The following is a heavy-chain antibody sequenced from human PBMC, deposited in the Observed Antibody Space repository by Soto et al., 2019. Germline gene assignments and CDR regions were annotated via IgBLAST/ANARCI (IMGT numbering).Heavy chain of an antibody. V-gene: IGHV3-66*01. CDR2: IYSGGST. CDR1: GFTVSSNY. J-gene: IGHJ1*01. D-gene: IGHD6-6*01. Sequence: GGSLRLSCAASGFTVSSNYMSWVRQAPGKGLEWVSVIYSGGSTYSADSVKGSFTISRDNSKNRLYLQMNSLRAEDTVVYYCARAVAARPGSFQHGGPGTLVTVSS. CDR3: ARAVAARPGSFQH.